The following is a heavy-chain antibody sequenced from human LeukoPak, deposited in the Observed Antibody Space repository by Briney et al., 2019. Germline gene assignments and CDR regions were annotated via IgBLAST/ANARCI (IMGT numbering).Heavy chain of an antibody. V-gene: IGHV4-31*03. D-gene: IGHD6-13*01. CDR2: IYYSGST. CDR3: ARDRVSKDAFDI. CDR1: GGSISSGGYY. Sequence: PSETLSLTCTVSGGSISSGGYYWSWIRQHPGKGLEWIGYIYYSGSTYYNPSLKSRVTISVDTSKNQFSLKLSSVTAADTAVYYCARDRVSKDAFDIWGQGTMVTVSS. J-gene: IGHJ3*02.